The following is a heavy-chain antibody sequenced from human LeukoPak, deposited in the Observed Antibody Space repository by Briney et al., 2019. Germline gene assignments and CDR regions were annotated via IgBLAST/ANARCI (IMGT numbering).Heavy chain of an antibody. CDR3: ARRAGAYSHPYDY. CDR2: IYSDNT. CDR1: GFTLSSNS. Sequence: GGSLRLSCTVSGFTLSSNSMSWVRQAPGKGLEWVSFIYSDNTHYSNSVKGRFTISKDESKNTLYLQMNSLRAEDTAVYYCARRAGAYSHPYDYWGQGTLVTVSS. J-gene: IGHJ4*02. V-gene: IGHV3-53*01. D-gene: IGHD4/OR15-4a*01.